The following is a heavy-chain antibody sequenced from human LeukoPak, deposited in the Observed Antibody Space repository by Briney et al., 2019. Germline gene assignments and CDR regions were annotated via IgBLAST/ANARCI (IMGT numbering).Heavy chain of an antibody. V-gene: IGHV1-2*06. Sequence: ASVKVSCKASGYTFTGYYMHWVRQAPGQGLEWMGRINPNSGGTNYAQKFQGRVTMTRDTSISTAYMELSRLRSDDTAVHYCARGDDYGDYGPQDYYGMDVWGQGTTVTVSS. J-gene: IGHJ6*02. CDR1: GYTFTGYY. CDR3: ARGDDYGDYGPQDYYGMDV. CDR2: INPNSGGT. D-gene: IGHD4-17*01.